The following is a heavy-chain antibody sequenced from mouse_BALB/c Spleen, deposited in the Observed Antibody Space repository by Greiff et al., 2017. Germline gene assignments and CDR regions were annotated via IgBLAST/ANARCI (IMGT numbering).Heavy chain of an antibody. V-gene: IGHV5-6*01. CDR3: ARQKRSSTMIYDDGFDD. Sequence: EVMLVESGGDLVKPGGSLKLSCAASGFTFSSYGMSWVRQTPDKRLEWIATISSGGSYTYYPDSVKGRFTISRDNAKNTLYLQMSSLKSEDTAMYYWARQKRSSTMIYDDGFDDWGEGTTLTVSS. J-gene: IGHJ2*01. CDR1: GFTFSSYG. CDR2: ISSGGSYT. D-gene: IGHD2-4*01.